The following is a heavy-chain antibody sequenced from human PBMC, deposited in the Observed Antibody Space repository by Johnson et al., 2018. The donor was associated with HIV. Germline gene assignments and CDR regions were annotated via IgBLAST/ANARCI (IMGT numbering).Heavy chain of an antibody. CDR2: ISPNGIST. D-gene: IGHD4-17*01. V-gene: IGHV3-64*01. CDR3: AREYSSPYGDYDGDAFDI. J-gene: IGHJ3*02. Sequence: VQLVESGGTLVQPEESLRLSCAASGFTFSSYALHWVRQAPGKGLQYVSGISPNGISTYYANSVIGRFTISRDNSKNTLYLQMNSLRAEDTAVYYCAREYSSPYGDYDGDAFDIWGQGTMVTVSS. CDR1: GFTFSSYA.